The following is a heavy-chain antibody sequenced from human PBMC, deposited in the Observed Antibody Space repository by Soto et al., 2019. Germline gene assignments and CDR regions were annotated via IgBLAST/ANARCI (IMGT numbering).Heavy chain of an antibody. J-gene: IGHJ2*01. V-gene: IGHV4-59*08. CDR3: ARFNWYFDL. CDR1: GGSISSYY. CDR2: IYYGGST. Sequence: QVQLQESGPGLVKPSETLSLTCTVSGGSISSYYWSWIRQPPGKGLEWIGYIYYGGSTNYNPSLKSRVTISVDTSKNQFSLKLRSVTGADTVVYYCARFNWYFDLWGRGTLVTVSS.